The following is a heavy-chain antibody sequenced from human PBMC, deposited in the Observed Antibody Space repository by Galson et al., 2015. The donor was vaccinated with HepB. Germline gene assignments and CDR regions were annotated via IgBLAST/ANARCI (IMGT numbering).Heavy chain of an antibody. J-gene: IGHJ6*02. D-gene: IGHD4-17*01. CDR1: GFTLRSYG. V-gene: IGHV3-30*18. CDR3: AKAIVHGDYPYYFYGMDV. CDR2: ISYDGSDK. Sequence: LRLSCAASGFTLRSYGMHWVRPAPGKGLEWVTVISYDGSDKYYADSVKGRFTISRDNSKNTLYLQMNSLRAEDTAVYYCAKAIVHGDYPYYFYGMDVWGQGTTVTVSS.